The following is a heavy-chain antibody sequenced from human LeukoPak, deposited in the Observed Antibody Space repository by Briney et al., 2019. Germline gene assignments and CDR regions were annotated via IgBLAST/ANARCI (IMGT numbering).Heavy chain of an antibody. CDR2: INPNSGGT. D-gene: IGHD2-2*01. Sequence: ASVKVSCKASGYTSTGYYMHWVRQAPGQGLERMGWINPNSGGTNYAQKFQGRVTMTRDTSISTAYMELSRLRSDDTAVYYCARVTDIVVVPAKHFDYWGRGTLVTVSS. V-gene: IGHV1-2*02. CDR1: GYTSTGYY. J-gene: IGHJ4*02. CDR3: ARVTDIVVVPAKHFDY.